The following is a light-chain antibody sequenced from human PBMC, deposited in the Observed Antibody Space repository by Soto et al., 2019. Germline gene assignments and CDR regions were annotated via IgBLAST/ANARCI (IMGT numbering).Light chain of an antibody. Sequence: DIVMTQSPDSLAVSLGEGATINCKSSQSVFYSSNNKNYLAWYQQKPGQPPKLLIYWASTRESGLPDRFSGRGSRTYFTLTISSLQAEDVAVYYGQQYYRPWTFGQGTKVEIK. CDR2: WAS. J-gene: IGKJ1*01. CDR3: QQYYRPWT. CDR1: QSVFYSSNNKNY. V-gene: IGKV4-1*01.